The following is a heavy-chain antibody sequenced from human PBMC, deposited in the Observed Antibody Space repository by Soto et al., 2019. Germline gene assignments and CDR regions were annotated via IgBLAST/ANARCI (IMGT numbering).Heavy chain of an antibody. CDR3: ARVWGGAFAF. D-gene: IGHD3-10*01. CDR1: GGSISSYY. Sequence: SETLSLTCTVSGGSISSYYWSWIRQPPGKGLEWIGYIYYSGSTNYNPSLKSRVTISVDTSKNQFSLKLSSVTAADTAVYYCARVWGGAFAFWGQGTLVTVSS. CDR2: IYYSGST. V-gene: IGHV4-59*01. J-gene: IGHJ3*01.